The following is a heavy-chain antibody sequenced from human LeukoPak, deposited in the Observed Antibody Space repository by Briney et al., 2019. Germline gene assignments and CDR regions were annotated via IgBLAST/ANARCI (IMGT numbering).Heavy chain of an antibody. CDR1: GFTFSSYW. CDR3: ASATAMAKFDY. Sequence: PGGSLRLSCAASGFTFSSYWMHWVRQAPGKGLVWVSRINSDGSSTSYADSVKGRFTISRDNAKNTLYLQMNSLRAEDTAVYYCASATAMAKFDYWGQGTLVTVSS. CDR2: INSDGSST. J-gene: IGHJ4*02. D-gene: IGHD5-18*01. V-gene: IGHV3-74*01.